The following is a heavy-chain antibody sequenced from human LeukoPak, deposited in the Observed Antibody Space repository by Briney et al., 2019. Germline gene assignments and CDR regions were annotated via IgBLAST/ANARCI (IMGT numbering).Heavy chain of an antibody. CDR1: GFTFSSYA. CDR3: ARIYHSGWSDY. J-gene: IGHJ4*02. CDR2: ISYDGGNK. V-gene: IGHV3-30*01. Sequence: PGRSLRLSCAASGFTFSSYAMHWVRQAPGKGLEWVAVISYDGGNKYYADSVKGRFTISRDNSKNTLYLQMNSLRAEDTAVYYCARIYHSGWSDYWGQGTLVTVSS. D-gene: IGHD6-19*01.